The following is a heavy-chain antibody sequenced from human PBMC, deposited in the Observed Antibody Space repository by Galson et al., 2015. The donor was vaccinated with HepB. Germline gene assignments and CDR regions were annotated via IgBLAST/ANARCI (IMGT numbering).Heavy chain of an antibody. Sequence: SLRLSCAASGFDFNNCGMHWVRQAPGKGPEWVAVMWSDGSNKLYADSVKGRFTISRDNSNNTLYLQMNSLGAEETAVYYCAREGKDGSGTYLDYWGQGTPVTVSS. CDR3: AREGKDGSGTYLDY. V-gene: IGHV3-33*01. CDR1: GFDFNNCG. D-gene: IGHD3-10*01. CDR2: MWSDGSNK. J-gene: IGHJ4*02.